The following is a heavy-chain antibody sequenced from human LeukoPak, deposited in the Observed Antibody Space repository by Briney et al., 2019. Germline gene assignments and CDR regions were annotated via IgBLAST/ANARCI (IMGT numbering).Heavy chain of an antibody. CDR3: TTRLRYFDWTIYDFDY. CDR1: GMSFKDVW. D-gene: IGHD3-9*01. CDR2: IKSKRDRVTT. J-gene: IGHJ4*02. Sequence: GGSLRLSCAASGMSFKDVWMSWVRQVPGKGLEWVGRIKSKRDRVTTDYAAPVRGRFAISRDDSKNTLYLQMNSLKTEDTAVYYCTTRLRYFDWTIYDFDYWGQGTLVTVSS. V-gene: IGHV3-15*01.